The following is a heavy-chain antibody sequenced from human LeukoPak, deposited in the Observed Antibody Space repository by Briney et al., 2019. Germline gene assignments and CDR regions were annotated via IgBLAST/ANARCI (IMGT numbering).Heavy chain of an antibody. CDR2: ISWNSGSI. D-gene: IGHD3-9*01. J-gene: IGHJ4*02. CDR3: AKDIEYDILTGYYEN. CDR1: GFTFDDYV. Sequence: PGGSLRLSCAASGFTFDDYVMYWVRQAPGKGLEWVSGISWNSGSIGYADSVKGRFTISRDNAKNSLYLQMNSLRAEDMALYYCAKDIEYDILTGYYENWGQGTLVTVSS. V-gene: IGHV3-9*03.